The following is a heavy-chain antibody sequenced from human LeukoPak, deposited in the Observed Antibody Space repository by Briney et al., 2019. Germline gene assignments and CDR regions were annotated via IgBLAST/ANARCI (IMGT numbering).Heavy chain of an antibody. CDR3: ARGGTMVRGATYYYYYMDV. Sequence: ASVKVSCKASGYIFTGHYMHWVRQAPGQGLEWMGWINPNSGGTNYAQKFQGRVTMTRDTSISTAYMELSRLRSDDTAVYYCARGGTMVRGATYYYYYMDVWGKGTTVAISS. CDR2: INPNSGGT. V-gene: IGHV1-2*02. CDR1: GYIFTGHY. D-gene: IGHD3-10*01. J-gene: IGHJ6*03.